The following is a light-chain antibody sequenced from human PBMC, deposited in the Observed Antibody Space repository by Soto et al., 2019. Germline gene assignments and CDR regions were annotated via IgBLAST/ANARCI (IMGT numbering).Light chain of an antibody. J-gene: IGLJ2*01. CDR2: EGS. V-gene: IGLV2-23*01. CDR3: CSYAGSSTYV. CDR1: NSDVGSYNL. Sequence: QSALTQPASVSGSPGQSITISCTGTNSDVGSYNLVSWYQQHPGKAPKLVIYEGSKRPSGLSNRFSGSKSGNTASLTSSGLQAEDEADYYCCSYAGSSTYVFGGGTKLTVL.